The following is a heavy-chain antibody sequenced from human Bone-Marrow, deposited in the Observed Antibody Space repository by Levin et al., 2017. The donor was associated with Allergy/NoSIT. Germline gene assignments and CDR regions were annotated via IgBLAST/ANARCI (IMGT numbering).Heavy chain of an antibody. Sequence: GGSLRLSCAVSGFTFSDYYVDWARQAPGKGLEWLGRIRDKANSHTTEYAASVKGRFTISTDDSNNSVYLQMNSLETEDTAVYFCARARSESGRRLMDVWGQGTAVTVSS. V-gene: IGHV3-72*01. D-gene: IGHD2/OR15-2a*01. CDR3: ARARSESGRRLMDV. CDR2: IRDKANSHTT. CDR1: GFTFSDYY. J-gene: IGHJ6*02.